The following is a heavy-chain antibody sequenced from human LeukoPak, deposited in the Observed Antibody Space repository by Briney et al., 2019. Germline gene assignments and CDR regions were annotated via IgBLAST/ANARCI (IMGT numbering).Heavy chain of an antibody. Sequence: ASVKVSCKASGGTFSSYAISWVGQAPGQGLEWMGGIIPIFGTANYAQKFQGRVTITADESTSTAYMELSSLRSEDTAVYYCARAGYSSSQYYYYGMDVWGQGTTVTVS. D-gene: IGHD6-13*01. V-gene: IGHV1-69*13. J-gene: IGHJ6*02. CDR1: GGTFSSYA. CDR2: IIPIFGTA. CDR3: ARAGYSSSQYYYYGMDV.